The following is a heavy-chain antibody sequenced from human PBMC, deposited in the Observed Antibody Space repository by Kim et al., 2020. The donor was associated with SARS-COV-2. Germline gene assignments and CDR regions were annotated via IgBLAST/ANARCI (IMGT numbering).Heavy chain of an antibody. J-gene: IGHJ4*02. CDR3: ARRDWNYERFDF. D-gene: IGHD1-7*01. V-gene: IGHV5-51*01. Sequence: SYCPSFQGQYTISADKSINIAYLQWNSLKASDTAMYYCARRDWNYERFDFWGQGTLVIVSS.